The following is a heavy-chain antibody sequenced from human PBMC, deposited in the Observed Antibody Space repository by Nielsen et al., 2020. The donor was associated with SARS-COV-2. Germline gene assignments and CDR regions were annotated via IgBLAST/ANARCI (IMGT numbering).Heavy chain of an antibody. J-gene: IGHJ3*01. Sequence: SLKISCAASGFTFDDYAMHWVRQAPGKGLEWVSGISWNSGGLGYADSMKGRFTISRDNAKNSLYLQMNSLRTEDTALYYCAKVDMDGTFDFWGQGTMVTVSS. CDR2: ISWNSGGL. CDR3: AKVDMDGTFDF. CDR1: GFTFDDYA. V-gene: IGHV3-9*01. D-gene: IGHD2-2*03.